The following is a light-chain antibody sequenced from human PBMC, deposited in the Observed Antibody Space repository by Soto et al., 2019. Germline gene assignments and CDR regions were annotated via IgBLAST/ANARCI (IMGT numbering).Light chain of an antibody. CDR3: MQGPHWPRT. V-gene: IGKV2-30*01. J-gene: IGKJ1*01. Sequence: DVVMTQSPLSLPVTLGQPASISCRSSQSLVYSDGNTYLNWFQQMPGQSPRRLIYKVSNRDSGVPDRFSGSGSGTDFTLTISRVEAEDVGVYYCMQGPHWPRTFGQGTKVEIK. CDR2: KVS. CDR1: QSLVYSDGNTY.